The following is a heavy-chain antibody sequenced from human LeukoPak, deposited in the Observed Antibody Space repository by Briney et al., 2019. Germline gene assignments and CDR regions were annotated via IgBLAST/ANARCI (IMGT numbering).Heavy chain of an antibody. CDR3: ARDRLTGMDV. J-gene: IGHJ6*02. Sequence: SETLSLTCTVSGGSISSYYWSWIRQPPGKGLEWIGYIYYSGSTNYNPSLKSRVTISVDTSKNQFSLKLSSVTAADTAVYYCARDRLTGMDVWGQGTTVTVSS. CDR1: GGSISSYY. D-gene: IGHD3-16*01. CDR2: IYYSGST. V-gene: IGHV4-59*12.